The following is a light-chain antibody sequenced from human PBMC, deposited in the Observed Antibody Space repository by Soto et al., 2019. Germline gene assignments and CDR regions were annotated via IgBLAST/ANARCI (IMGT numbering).Light chain of an antibody. CDR2: DVS. CDR1: SSDLGGYNY. CDR3: SSYTTTSTLV. Sequence: QSALTQPASVSASPGQSITFSCTGTSSDLGGYNYVSWYQQHPGKAPKLVIYDVSNRPSGVSNRFSGSKSGNTASLTISGLQADDEADYYCSSYTTTSTLVFGGGTKLTVL. J-gene: IGLJ2*01. V-gene: IGLV2-14*01.